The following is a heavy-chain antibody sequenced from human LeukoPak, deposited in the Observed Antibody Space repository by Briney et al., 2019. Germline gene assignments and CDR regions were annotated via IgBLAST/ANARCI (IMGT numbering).Heavy chain of an antibody. CDR3: ARVVIAAAGTFELDY. V-gene: IGHV3-21*01. Sequence: PGGSLRLSCAASGFTFSGYNMNWVRQAPGKGLEWVSFISTSSSYIHYADSVKGRFTISRDNAKNSLYLQMNSLRAEDTAVYYCARVVIAAAGTFELDYWGLGTPVTVSS. CDR1: GFTFSGYN. CDR2: ISTSSSYI. D-gene: IGHD6-13*01. J-gene: IGHJ4*02.